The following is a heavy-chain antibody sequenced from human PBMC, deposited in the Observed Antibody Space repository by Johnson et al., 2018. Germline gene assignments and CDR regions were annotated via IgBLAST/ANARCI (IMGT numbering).Heavy chain of an antibody. CDR1: GFTFSSYG. J-gene: IGHJ6*02. D-gene: IGHD6-13*01. V-gene: IGHV3-33*01. CDR3: ARAESSPHYGMYV. CDR2: IWYDGSNK. Sequence: QVQLVESGGGVVQPGRSLRLSCAASGFTFSSYGMHWVRQAPGKGLEWVAVIWYDGSNKYYADSVKGRFTISRDNSKNTLYLQMNSLRAEETAVYYCARAESSPHYGMYVWGQGTTVTVSS.